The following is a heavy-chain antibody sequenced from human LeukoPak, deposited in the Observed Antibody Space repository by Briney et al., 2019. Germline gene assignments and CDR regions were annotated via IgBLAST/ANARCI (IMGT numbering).Heavy chain of an antibody. CDR2: ITISGHTK. Sequence: GGSLRLSCAASGFDLSTYEMNWVRQAPGKGLGWIADITISGHTKNYADSVKGRFTISRDNARTSLYLQMNSLRVEDTGVYYCARGDPHADLWGQGTLVTVSS. CDR1: GFDLSTYE. V-gene: IGHV3-48*03. CDR3: ARGDPHADL. J-gene: IGHJ5*02.